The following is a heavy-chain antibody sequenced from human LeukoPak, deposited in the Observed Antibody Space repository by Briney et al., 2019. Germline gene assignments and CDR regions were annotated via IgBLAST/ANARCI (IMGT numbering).Heavy chain of an antibody. CDR2: ISGYNGNT. Sequence: SVKVSCKASGYTFTSYGINWVRQAPGKGLEWMGWISGYNGNTNYAQNLQGRVTMTTDTSTSTAYMELRSLRSDDTAVYYCARVWGSMVTGALYNSYGMDVWGQGITVTVSS. CDR3: ARVWGSMVTGALYNSYGMDV. CDR1: GYTFTSYG. V-gene: IGHV1-18*01. J-gene: IGHJ6*02. D-gene: IGHD5-18*01.